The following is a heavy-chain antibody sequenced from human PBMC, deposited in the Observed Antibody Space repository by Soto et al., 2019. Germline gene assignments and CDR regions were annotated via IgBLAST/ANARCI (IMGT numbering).Heavy chain of an antibody. D-gene: IGHD2-2*02. CDR2: ISYDGSNK. Sequence: GGSLRLSCAASGFTFSSYGMHWVRQAPGKGLEWVAVISYDGSNKYYADSVKGRFTISRDNSKNTLYLQMNSLRAEDTAVYYCAKALDCSSTSCYNYYYYYMDVWGKGTTVTVSS. J-gene: IGHJ6*03. CDR3: AKALDCSSTSCYNYYYYYMDV. V-gene: IGHV3-30*18. CDR1: GFTFSSYG.